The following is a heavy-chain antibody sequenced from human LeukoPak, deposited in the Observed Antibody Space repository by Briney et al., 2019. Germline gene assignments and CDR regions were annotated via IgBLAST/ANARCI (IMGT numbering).Heavy chain of an antibody. Sequence: SETLSLTCTVSGGSISSYYWSWIRQPAGKGLEWIGRIYTSGSTNYNPSLKSRVTMSVDTSKNQFSLKLSSVTAADTAVYYCARVLGFGEPMAFDYWGQGTLVTVSS. V-gene: IGHV4-4*07. CDR1: GGSISSYY. J-gene: IGHJ4*02. CDR2: IYTSGST. D-gene: IGHD3-10*01. CDR3: ARVLGFGEPMAFDY.